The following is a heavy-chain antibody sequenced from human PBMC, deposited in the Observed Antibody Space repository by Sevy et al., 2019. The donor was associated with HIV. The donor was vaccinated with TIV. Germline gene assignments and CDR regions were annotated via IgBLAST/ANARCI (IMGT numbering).Heavy chain of an antibody. CDR1: GDSVSSNSAA. V-gene: IGHV6-1*01. J-gene: IGHJ4*02. CDR3: ARDEVSVAGRMGSLDY. CDR2: TYYRSKWYN. Sequence: SQTLSLTCAISGDSVSSNSAAWNWIRQSPSRGLEWLGRTYYRSKWYNDYAVSVKSRITINPDTSKNQFSLQLNSVTPEDTAVYYWARDEVSVAGRMGSLDYWGQGTLVTVSS. D-gene: IGHD6-19*01.